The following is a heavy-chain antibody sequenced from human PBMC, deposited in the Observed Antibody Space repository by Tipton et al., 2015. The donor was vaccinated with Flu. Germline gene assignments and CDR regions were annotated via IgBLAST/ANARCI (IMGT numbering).Heavy chain of an antibody. CDR2: IYTSGST. CDR3: ARDKGFWPYNGNNWVDP. V-gene: IGHV4-4*07. D-gene: IGHD1-14*01. CDR1: GGSISSYY. J-gene: IGHJ5*02. Sequence: TLSLTCTVSGGSISSYYWSWIRQPPGKGLEWIGRIYTSGSTNYNPSLKSRVTMSVDTSKNQFSLKLSSVTAAGTAVYYCARDKGFWPYNGNNWVDPWGQGTLVNVTS.